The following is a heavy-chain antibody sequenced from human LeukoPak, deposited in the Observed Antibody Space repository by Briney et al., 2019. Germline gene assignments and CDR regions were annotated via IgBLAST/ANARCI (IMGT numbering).Heavy chain of an antibody. V-gene: IGHV4-61*02. CDR2: IYTSGGT. CDR1: GASITSGSYY. CDR3: ARDFADL. D-gene: IGHD3/OR15-3a*01. J-gene: IGHJ4*02. Sequence: ASETLSLTCTVSGASITSGSYYWSWIRQPAGKGLEWIGRIYTSGGTNYNPSLKSRVTISIYTSKNQFSLELSSMTAADTAVYYCARDFADLWGQGTLVTVSS.